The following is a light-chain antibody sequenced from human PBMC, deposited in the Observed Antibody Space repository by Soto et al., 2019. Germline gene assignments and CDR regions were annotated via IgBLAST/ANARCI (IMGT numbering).Light chain of an antibody. CDR2: GAS. Sequence: ENVLTQSPGTLSLSPGESASLSCRASRDVTSRYVAWSQQKPGKAPRLLIYGASSRATGIPARFSGSGSGTEYILTIDRLQPEDFAVYYCQQYNDSPYTFGQGTKLEIK. V-gene: IGKV3-20*01. CDR3: QQYNDSPYT. CDR1: RDVTSRY. J-gene: IGKJ2*01.